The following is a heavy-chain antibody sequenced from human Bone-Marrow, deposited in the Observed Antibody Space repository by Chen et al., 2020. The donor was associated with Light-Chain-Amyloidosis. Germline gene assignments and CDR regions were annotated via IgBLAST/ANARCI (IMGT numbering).Heavy chain of an antibody. CDR3: ARERLSVREGNAGDFYYYNYMDV. D-gene: IGHD3-10*01. Sequence: VRLVESGGGVVQPGGSLRLSCAASGFVFTTYGFQWVRQAPGKGLEWVAFIRFDGSDKYYVDSVKGRFTISRDDSKNTLYVQMNSLRAEDTAVYYCARERLSVREGNAGDFYYYNYMDVWGKGTTVTVSS. CDR1: GFVFTTYG. J-gene: IGHJ6*03. V-gene: IGHV3-30*02. CDR2: IRFDGSDK.